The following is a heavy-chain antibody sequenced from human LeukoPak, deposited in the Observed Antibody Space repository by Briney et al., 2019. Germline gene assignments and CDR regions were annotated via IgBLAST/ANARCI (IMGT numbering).Heavy chain of an antibody. V-gene: IGHV3-53*01. D-gene: IGHD3-10*01. CDR3: ARDGPVRDFDWLSH. CDR2: IYSGGST. Sequence: GALRLSFATSGFTGSNNFMSWGRPAPGKGLGGVSVIYSGGSTYYADSVKGRFTISRDNSKNTLYLQMNSLRAEDTAVYYCARDGPVRDFDWLSHWGQGTLVTVSS. CDR1: GFTGSNNF. J-gene: IGHJ5*02.